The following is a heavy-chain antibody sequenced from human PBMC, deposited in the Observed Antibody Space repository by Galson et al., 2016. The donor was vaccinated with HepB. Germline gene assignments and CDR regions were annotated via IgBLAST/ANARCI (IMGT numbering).Heavy chain of an antibody. Sequence: SLRLSCAASGFKFNNYAMHWVRQAPDKGLEWVAVMWSDGTNKYYADSVKGRFTISRDNSKNTLYLQMNSLRAEDTAVYYCAKAYDYVWGSYRLSHNFDYWGQGTLVTVSS. CDR3: AKAYDYVWGSYRLSHNFDY. V-gene: IGHV3-33*06. D-gene: IGHD3-16*02. J-gene: IGHJ4*02. CDR2: MWSDGTNK. CDR1: GFKFNNYA.